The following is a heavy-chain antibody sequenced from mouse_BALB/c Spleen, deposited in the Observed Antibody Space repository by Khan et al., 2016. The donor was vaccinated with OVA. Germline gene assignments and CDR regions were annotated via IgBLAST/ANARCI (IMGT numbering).Heavy chain of an antibody. Sequence: QIQLVQSGPELKKPGETVKISCKASGYTFTNYGMNWVKQAPGKGLKWMGWINTHTGEPTYAEEFKGRFTFSLETSASTAYLQINNLKSEDTATFFSARGNYDGSNCWFVYWGQGTLVTVSA. CDR3: ARGNYDGSNCWFVY. V-gene: IGHV9-3*02. J-gene: IGHJ3*01. CDR1: GYTFTNYG. D-gene: IGHD1-1*01. CDR2: INTHTGEP.